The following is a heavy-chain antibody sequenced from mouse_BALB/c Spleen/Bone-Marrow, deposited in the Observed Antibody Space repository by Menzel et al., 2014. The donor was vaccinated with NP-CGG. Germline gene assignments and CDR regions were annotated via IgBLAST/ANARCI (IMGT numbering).Heavy chain of an antibody. CDR1: GYAFSAYW. V-gene: IGHV1-80*01. CDR3: TRSTATFDY. D-gene: IGHD1-2*01. Sequence: VHLVESGAELVRPGSSVKISCKASGYAFSAYWMNWVKQRPGQGLEWIGQIYPGDGGTNYNGKFKGKATLTADKSSSTAYMQLSSLTSEDSAVYLCTRSTATFDYWGQGTTLTVSS. J-gene: IGHJ2*01. CDR2: IYPGDGGT.